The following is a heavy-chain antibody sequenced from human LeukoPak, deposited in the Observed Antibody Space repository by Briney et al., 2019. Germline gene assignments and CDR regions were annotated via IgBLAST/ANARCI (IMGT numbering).Heavy chain of an antibody. CDR3: ARSGYRNWFDP. D-gene: IGHD3-22*01. Sequence: GGSLRLSCAASGFTFSSYWMSWVRQAPGKGLEWVANIKQDGSEKYYVDSVKGRFTISRDNSKNTLYLRMNSLRAEDTAVYYCARSGYRNWFDPWGQGTLVTVSS. J-gene: IGHJ5*02. CDR2: IKQDGSEK. CDR1: GFTFSSYW. V-gene: IGHV3-7*03.